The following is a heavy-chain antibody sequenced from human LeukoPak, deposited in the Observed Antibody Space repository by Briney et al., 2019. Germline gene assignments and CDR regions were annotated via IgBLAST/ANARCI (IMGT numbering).Heavy chain of an antibody. V-gene: IGHV4-4*07. D-gene: IGHD5-24*01. CDR1: GGFIGGYY. CDR3: ARGDGYNLGYLES. J-gene: IGHJ4*02. CDR2: VYTGGNT. Sequence: KPSETLSLTCSASGGFIGGYYCSWIRQPAGKGLEWIGRVYTGGNTNYNRSLKSRITMSIDTSKNQFSLNLNSVTAADTAVYYCARGDGYNLGYLESWGQGILVTVSS.